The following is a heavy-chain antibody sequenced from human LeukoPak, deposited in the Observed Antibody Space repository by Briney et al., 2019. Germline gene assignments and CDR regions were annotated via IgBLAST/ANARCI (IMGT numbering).Heavy chain of an antibody. CDR3: ARHGRLGYCSGGSCKIFDY. CDR1: GGSFSGYY. D-gene: IGHD2-15*01. Sequence: SETLSLTCAVYGGSFSGYYWSWIRQPPGKGLEWIGEINHSGSTNYNPSLKSRVTISVDTSKNQFSLKLSSVTAADTAVYYCARHGRLGYCSGGSCKIFDYWGQGTLVTVSS. CDR2: INHSGST. J-gene: IGHJ4*02. V-gene: IGHV4-34*01.